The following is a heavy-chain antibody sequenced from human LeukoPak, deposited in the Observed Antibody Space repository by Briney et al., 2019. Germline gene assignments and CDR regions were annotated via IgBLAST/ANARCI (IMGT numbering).Heavy chain of an antibody. CDR2: MKIEGSEE. Sequence: PGGSLRLSCVASGFTFSSYWMSWVRQGPGKGLEWVANMKIEGSEEYYVDSVKGRFTISRDNAKNSLYLQMNSLRVDDTAVYYCTRWARYCSSGSCYSWFDPWGQGTLVTVSS. J-gene: IGHJ5*02. CDR3: TRWARYCSSGSCYSWFDP. V-gene: IGHV3-7*01. D-gene: IGHD2-15*01. CDR1: GFTFSSYW.